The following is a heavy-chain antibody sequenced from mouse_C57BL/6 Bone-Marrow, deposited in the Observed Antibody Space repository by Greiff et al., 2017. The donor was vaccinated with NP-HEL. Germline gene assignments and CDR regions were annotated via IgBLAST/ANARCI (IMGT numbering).Heavy chain of an antibody. CDR2: IHPSDSDT. Sequence: VQLQQPGAELVKPGASVKVSCKASGYTFTSYWMHWVKQRPGQGLEWIGRIHPSDSDTNYNQKFKGKATLTVDKSSSTAYMPLSSLTSEGSAVYYCACYYYGSRSAWCAYWGQGTLVTVSA. CDR1: GYTFTSYW. J-gene: IGHJ3*01. D-gene: IGHD1-1*01. V-gene: IGHV1-74*01. CDR3: ACYYYGSRSAWCAY.